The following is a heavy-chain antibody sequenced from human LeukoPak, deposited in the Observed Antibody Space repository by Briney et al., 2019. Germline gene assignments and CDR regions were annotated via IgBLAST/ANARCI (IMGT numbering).Heavy chain of an antibody. Sequence: ESLKISCKGSVYSFISYWMGWVRQMPGKGLERMGIIQPGDSDTRYSPSFQGQVTISVDKSINPAYLQWSSLKASDTAMYYCARAYTRPQPFDYWGQGTLVTVSS. CDR1: VYSFISYW. CDR2: IQPGDSDT. J-gene: IGHJ4*02. V-gene: IGHV5-51*01. CDR3: ARAYTRPQPFDY. D-gene: IGHD2-2*02.